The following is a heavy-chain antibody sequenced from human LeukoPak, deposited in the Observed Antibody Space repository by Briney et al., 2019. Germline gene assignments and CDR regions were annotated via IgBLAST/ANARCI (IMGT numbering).Heavy chain of an antibody. Sequence: ASVKVSCKASGYTFTGYYMHWVRQAPGQGLEWMGWINPNSGGTNYAQKFQGRVTMTRDTSISTAYMELSRLRSDDTAVYYCARALVGATRGWFDPWGQGTLVTVSS. CDR1: GYTFTGYY. D-gene: IGHD1-26*01. V-gene: IGHV1-2*02. CDR2: INPNSGGT. CDR3: ARALVGATRGWFDP. J-gene: IGHJ5*02.